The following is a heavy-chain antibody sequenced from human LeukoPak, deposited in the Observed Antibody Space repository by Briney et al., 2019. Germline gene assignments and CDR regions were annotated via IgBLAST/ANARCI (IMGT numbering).Heavy chain of an antibody. D-gene: IGHD3-22*01. V-gene: IGHV4-61*10. CDR1: GGSISSDYYY. CDR2: IYYSGST. CDR3: ARRRVDSSGYDAFDI. J-gene: IGHJ3*02. Sequence: SETLSLTCTVSGGSISSDYYYWSWIRQPAEKGLEWIGYIYYSGSTNYNPSLNSRVNILIDTSKNQFSLKLGSVTAADTAVYYCARRRVDSSGYDAFDIWGQGTMVTESS.